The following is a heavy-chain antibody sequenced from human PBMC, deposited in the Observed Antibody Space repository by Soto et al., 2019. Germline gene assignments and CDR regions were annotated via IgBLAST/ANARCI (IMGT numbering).Heavy chain of an antibody. Sequence: QVHLVQSGTEVKRPGSSMRVSCKASGGPFGTYAITWVRQGPGQRLEWMGRMRPYTYMADYAPAFQGRVKIPADRATTTASLELHSMTSGDTGVYECTKESLRGWDDWGQGTAVRVS. D-gene: IGHD3-10*01. CDR3: TKESLRGWDD. J-gene: IGHJ6*02. CDR1: GGPFGTYA. V-gene: IGHV1-69*04. CDR2: MRPYTYMA.